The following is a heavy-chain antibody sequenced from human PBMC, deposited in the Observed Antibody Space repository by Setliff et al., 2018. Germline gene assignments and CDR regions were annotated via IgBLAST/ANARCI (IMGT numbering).Heavy chain of an antibody. CDR2: INHSGST. J-gene: IGHJ6*02. Sequence: PSETLSLTCAVYGGSFGGYYWSWIRQPPGKGLEWIGEINHSGSTNYNPSLKSRVTISVDTSKNQFSLKLSSVTAADTAVYYCARAPGSGYYSRVPYGMDVWGQGTTVTVSS. CDR1: GGSFGGYY. CDR3: ARAPGSGYYSRVPYGMDV. D-gene: IGHD3-22*01. V-gene: IGHV4-34*01.